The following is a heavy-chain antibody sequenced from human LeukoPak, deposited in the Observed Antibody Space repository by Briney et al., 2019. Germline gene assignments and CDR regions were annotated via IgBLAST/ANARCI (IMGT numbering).Heavy chain of an antibody. Sequence: SETLSLTCTVSGGSVSSGSYYWSWIRQPPGKGLEWIGYIHYSEYSGRISTDYNHSLMSRVTISVDTSKNQFSLKLSSVTAADTAVYYCAREGPLSSSWYRSNWFDPWGQGTLVTVSS. V-gene: IGHV4-61*01. D-gene: IGHD6-13*01. CDR3: AREGPLSSSWYRSNWFDP. CDR2: IHYSEYSGRIST. CDR1: GGSVSSGSYY. J-gene: IGHJ5*02.